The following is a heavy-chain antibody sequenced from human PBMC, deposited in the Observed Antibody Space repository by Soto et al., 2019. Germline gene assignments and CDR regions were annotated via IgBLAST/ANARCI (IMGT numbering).Heavy chain of an antibody. CDR2: TYYRSKWYN. CDR1: GDSVSSNSAA. J-gene: IGHJ6*02. D-gene: IGHD2-2*01. V-gene: IGHV6-1*01. Sequence: SQTLSLTCAISGDSVSSNSAAWNWIRQSPSRGLEWLGRTYYRSKWYNDYAVSVKSRITINPDTSKNQFSRQLNSVTPEDTAVYYCARDPAGYCISTSCYAASYYYYGMDVWGQGTTVTVSS. CDR3: ARDPAGYCISTSCYAASYYYYGMDV.